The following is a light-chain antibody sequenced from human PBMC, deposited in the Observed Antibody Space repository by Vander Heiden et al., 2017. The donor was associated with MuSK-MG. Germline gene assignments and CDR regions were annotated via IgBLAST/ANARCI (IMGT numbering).Light chain of an antibody. CDR1: QSLLHSDGKIY. CDR2: EVS. J-gene: IGKJ3*01. Sequence: DIVMTQTPLSLSVTPGQPASISCKSSQSLLHSDGKIYLYWYLQKPGQSPQLLLYEVSRRFYGVRDRSSGRGSGTDFTLKISRGEDEDVGVYFRMSSIGLPFGHGTRLDMK. V-gene: IGKV2-29*01. CDR3: MSSIGLP.